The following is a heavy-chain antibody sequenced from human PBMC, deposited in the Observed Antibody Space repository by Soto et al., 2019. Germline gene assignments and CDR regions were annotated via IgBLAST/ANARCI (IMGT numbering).Heavy chain of an antibody. D-gene: IGHD6-13*01. V-gene: IGHV3-7*03. CDR2: IKEDGSEK. Sequence: PGGSLRVSCAASRFTFSSYWMSWVRQAPGKGLEWVANIKEDGSEKYYVDSVKGRFTISRDNSKNTLYLQMSSLRAEDTAVYYCARGFSAGKGSPPDFWGQGSLVTVSS. J-gene: IGHJ4*02. CDR1: RFTFSSYW. CDR3: ARGFSAGKGSPPDF.